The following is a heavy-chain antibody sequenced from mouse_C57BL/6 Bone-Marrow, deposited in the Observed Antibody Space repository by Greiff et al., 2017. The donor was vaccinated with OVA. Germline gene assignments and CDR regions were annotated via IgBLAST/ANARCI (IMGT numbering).Heavy chain of an antibody. CDR1: GFNIKDDY. CDR2: IDPENGDT. V-gene: IGHV14-4*01. J-gene: IGHJ1*03. CDR3: TTVGNYWYFDV. D-gene: IGHD2-1*01. Sequence: VQLQQSGAELVRPGASVKLSCTASGFNIKDDYMHWVKQRPEQGLEWIGWIDPENGDTEYASKFQGKATITADTSSNTAYLQLSSLTSEDTAVYYCTTVGNYWYFDVWGTGTTVTVSS.